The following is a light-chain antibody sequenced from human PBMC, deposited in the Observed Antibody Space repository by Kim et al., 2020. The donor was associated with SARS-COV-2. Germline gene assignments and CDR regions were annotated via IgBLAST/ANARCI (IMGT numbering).Light chain of an antibody. CDR2: GKN. CDR1: SLRSYY. CDR3: NSRDSSGNLV. Sequence: VALGQTVRITGQGDSLRSYYASWYQQKPGQAPILVIYGKNNRPSGIPDRFSGSSAGNTASLTITGAQAEDEADYYCNSRDSSGNLVFGGGTQLTVL. V-gene: IGLV3-19*01. J-gene: IGLJ2*01.